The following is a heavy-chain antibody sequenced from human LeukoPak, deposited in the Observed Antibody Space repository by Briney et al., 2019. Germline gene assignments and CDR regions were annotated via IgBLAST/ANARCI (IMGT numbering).Heavy chain of an antibody. CDR2: INHSGST. Sequence: SETLSLTCAVYGGSFSGYYWSWIRQPPGKGLEWIGEINHSGSTNYNPSLKSRVTISVDTSKNQFSLKLSSVTAADTAVYYCARRTRKNSALDVWGKGTTVTVSS. CDR1: GGSFSGYY. CDR3: ARRTRKNSALDV. V-gene: IGHV4-34*01. J-gene: IGHJ6*04. D-gene: IGHD2/OR15-2a*01.